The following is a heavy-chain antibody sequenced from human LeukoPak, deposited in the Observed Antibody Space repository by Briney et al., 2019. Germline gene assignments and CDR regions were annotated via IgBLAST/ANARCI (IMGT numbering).Heavy chain of an antibody. D-gene: IGHD5-18*01. V-gene: IGHV3-7*03. CDR2: IKQDVSEK. CDR3: AKVAHGYSSDY. CDR1: GFTFSSYW. Sequence: GGSLRLSCAASGFTFSSYWMSWVRQAPGKGLECVANIKQDVSEKYYMDSVKGRFTISRDNSKNTLYLQMNSLRAEDTAVYYCAKVAHGYSSDYWGQGTLVTVSS. J-gene: IGHJ4*02.